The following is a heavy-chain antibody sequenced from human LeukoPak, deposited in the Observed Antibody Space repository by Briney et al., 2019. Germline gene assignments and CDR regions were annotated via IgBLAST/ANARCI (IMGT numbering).Heavy chain of an antibody. D-gene: IGHD3-3*01. CDR1: GYTFGSYG. Sequence: ASVKVSCKTSGYTFGSYGITWVRQAPGQGLEWMGWISAYNGNTNYAQRLQGRVTMTTDTSTSTAYMELRSLRSDDTAVYYCAREWGDFWSGTSYYYYMDVWGKGTTVTVSS. J-gene: IGHJ6*03. CDR2: ISAYNGNT. V-gene: IGHV1-18*01. CDR3: AREWGDFWSGTSYYYYMDV.